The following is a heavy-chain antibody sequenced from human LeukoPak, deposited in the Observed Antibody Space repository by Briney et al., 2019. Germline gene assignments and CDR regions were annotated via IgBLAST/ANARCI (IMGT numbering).Heavy chain of an antibody. Sequence: SETLSLTCTVSGGSISSSSYYWGWIRQPPGMGLEWIGSIYHSGSTYYNPSLKSRVTISVDTSKNQFSLKLSSVTAADTAVYYCARDGSDYYGSGSFDYWGQGTLVTVSS. J-gene: IGHJ4*02. CDR2: IYHSGST. CDR3: ARDGSDYYGSGSFDY. CDR1: GGSISSSSYY. D-gene: IGHD3-10*01. V-gene: IGHV4-39*07.